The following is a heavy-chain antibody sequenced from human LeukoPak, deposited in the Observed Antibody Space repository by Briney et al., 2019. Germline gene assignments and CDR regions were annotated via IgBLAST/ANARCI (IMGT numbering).Heavy chain of an antibody. J-gene: IGHJ4*02. Sequence: SVKVSCKASGGTFSSYAVSWVRQAPGQGLEWMGRIIPILGIANYAQKFQGRVTITADKSTSTAYMELSSLRSEDTAVYYCASYYDSSGYYYRYWGQGTLVTVSS. D-gene: IGHD3-22*01. CDR2: IIPILGIA. V-gene: IGHV1-69*04. CDR3: ASYYDSSGYYYRY. CDR1: GGTFSSYA.